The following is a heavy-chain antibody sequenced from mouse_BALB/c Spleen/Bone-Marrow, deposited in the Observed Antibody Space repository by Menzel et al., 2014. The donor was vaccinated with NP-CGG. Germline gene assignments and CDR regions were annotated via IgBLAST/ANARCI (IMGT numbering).Heavy chain of an antibody. CDR2: MSYSGCT. Sequence: EVHLVESGPGLVKPFQSLSLTCTVAGFSITSDYVWNWIRQFPGNKLEWMGYMSYSGCTNYNPSLKSRISFTRDTFQNQXXXXLNSVTTEDTATYYCARGRPYYFDYWGXGTTLTVSS. CDR3: ARGRPYYFDY. J-gene: IGHJ2*01. V-gene: IGHV3-2*02. CDR1: GFSITSDYV.